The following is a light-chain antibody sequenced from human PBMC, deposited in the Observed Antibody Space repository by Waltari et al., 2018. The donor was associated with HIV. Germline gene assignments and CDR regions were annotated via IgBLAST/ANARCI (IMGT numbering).Light chain of an antibody. J-gene: IGKJ5*01. V-gene: IGKV1-5*03. CDR3: QQYNTYSIT. CDR2: KAS. CDR1: ESISSW. Sequence: DIQMTQSPSTLFASVGDRVTITCRASESISSWLAWFQHKPEKAPRLLIYKASNLESGVPSRFSGSGSGTEFSLTISSLQPEDFATYYCQQYNTYSITFGQGTRLEI.